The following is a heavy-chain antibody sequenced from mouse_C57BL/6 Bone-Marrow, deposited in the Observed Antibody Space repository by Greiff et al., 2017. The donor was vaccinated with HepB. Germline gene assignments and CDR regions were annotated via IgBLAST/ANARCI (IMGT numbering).Heavy chain of an antibody. CDR1: GYSITSGYY. Sequence: EVKLLESGPGLVKPSQSLSLTCSVTGYSITSGYYWNWIRQFPGNKLEWMGYISYDGSNNYNPSLKNRISITRDTSKNQFFLKLNSVTTEDTATYYCARVTQSYWYFDVWGTGTTVTVSS. V-gene: IGHV3-6*01. CDR3: ARVTQSYWYFDV. J-gene: IGHJ1*03. CDR2: ISYDGSN.